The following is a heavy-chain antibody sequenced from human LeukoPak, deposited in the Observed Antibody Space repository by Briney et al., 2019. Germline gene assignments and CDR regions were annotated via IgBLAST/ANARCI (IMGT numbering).Heavy chain of an antibody. Sequence: PSETLSLTCTVSGGSISSGGYYWSWIRQHPGKGLEWIGYIYYSGSTYYNPSLKSRVTISVGTSKNQFSLKLSSVTAADTAVYYCARGRGSSGYYFDYFDYWGQGTLVTVSS. CDR3: ARGRGSSGYYFDYFDY. J-gene: IGHJ4*02. D-gene: IGHD3-22*01. V-gene: IGHV4-31*03. CDR1: GGSISSGGYY. CDR2: IYYSGST.